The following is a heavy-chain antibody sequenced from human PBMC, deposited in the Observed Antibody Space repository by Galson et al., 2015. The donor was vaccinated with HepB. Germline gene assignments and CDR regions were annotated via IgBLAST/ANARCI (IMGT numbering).Heavy chain of an antibody. CDR1: GFTFSSYA. D-gene: IGHD2-2*01. CDR2: ISSNGGST. V-gene: IGHV3-64D*06. J-gene: IGHJ4*02. Sequence: SLRLSCAASGFTFSSYAMHWVRQAPGKGLEYVSAISSNGGSTYYADSVKGRFTISRDNSKNTLYLQMSSLRAEDTAVYYCVKDIVVVPAATIDYWGQGTLVTVSS. CDR3: VKDIVVVPAATIDY.